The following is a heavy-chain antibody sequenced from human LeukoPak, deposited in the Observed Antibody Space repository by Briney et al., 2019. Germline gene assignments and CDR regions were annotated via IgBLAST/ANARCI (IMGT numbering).Heavy chain of an antibody. CDR1: GYTFTSYD. V-gene: IGHV1-8*01. Sequence: ASVKVSCKASGYTFTSYDINWVRQATGQGLEWMGWMNPNSGNTGYAQKFQGRVTMTRNTSISTAYMELSSLRSEDTAGYYCARGIIVRWELLFDPWGQGTLVTVSS. D-gene: IGHD1-26*01. CDR2: MNPNSGNT. CDR3: ARGIIVRWELLFDP. J-gene: IGHJ5*02.